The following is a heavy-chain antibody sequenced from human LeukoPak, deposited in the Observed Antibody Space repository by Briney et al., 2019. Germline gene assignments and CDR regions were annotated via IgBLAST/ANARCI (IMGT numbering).Heavy chain of an antibody. D-gene: IGHD6-19*01. V-gene: IGHV4-61*02. J-gene: IGHJ5*02. CDR1: NVSISSGSHY. Sequence: SETLSLTCTVSNVSISSGSHYWNWIRQPAGKGLEWIGRIYAGGRSNYNPSLRSRVTISVDTSKNQFSLKLSSVTAADTAVYYCARGGQWLVHWFDPWGQGTLVTVSS. CDR3: ARGGQWLVHWFDP. CDR2: IYAGGRS.